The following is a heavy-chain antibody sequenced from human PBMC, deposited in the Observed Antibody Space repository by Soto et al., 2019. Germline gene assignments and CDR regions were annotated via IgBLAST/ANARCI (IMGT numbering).Heavy chain of an antibody. CDR2: INSDGSST. CDR1: GFTFSSYW. D-gene: IGHD4-17*01. CDR3: ARDPGYGDYVPNWFDP. V-gene: IGHV3-74*01. J-gene: IGHJ5*02. Sequence: EVQLVESGGGLVQPGGSLRLSCAASGFTFSSYWMHWVRQAPGKGLVWVSRINSDGSSTSYADSVKGRFTISRDNAKNTPYLQMNSLRAEDTAVYYCARDPGYGDYVPNWFDPWGQGTLVTVSS.